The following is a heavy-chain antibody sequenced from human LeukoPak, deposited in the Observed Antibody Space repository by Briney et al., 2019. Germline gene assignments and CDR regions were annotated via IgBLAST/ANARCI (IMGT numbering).Heavy chain of an antibody. J-gene: IGHJ6*03. V-gene: IGHV3-7*01. CDR3: ARAVEDIVVVPAASPYYYYYYYMDV. CDR2: IKQDGSEK. D-gene: IGHD2-2*01. Sequence: GGSLRLSCAASGFTFSSYWMSWVRQAPGKGLEWVANIKQDGSEKYYVDSVKGRFTISRDNAKNSLYLQMNSLRAEDTAVYYCARAVEDIVVVPAASPYYYYYYYMDVWGKGTTVTISS. CDR1: GFTFSSYW.